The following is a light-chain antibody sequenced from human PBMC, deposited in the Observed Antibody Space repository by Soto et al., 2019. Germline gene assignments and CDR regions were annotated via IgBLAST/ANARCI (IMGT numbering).Light chain of an antibody. Sequence: EIVLTQSPATLSLSPGERATLSCRASQSVSSYLAWYQQKPGQAPRLLIYDASNRATGIPARFSGSGSGTDFTLTISSLEPEXXAVYXXXXRSNWPVTFGQGTKLEIK. CDR2: DAS. J-gene: IGKJ2*01. CDR1: QSVSSY. V-gene: IGKV3-11*01. CDR3: XXRSNWPVT.